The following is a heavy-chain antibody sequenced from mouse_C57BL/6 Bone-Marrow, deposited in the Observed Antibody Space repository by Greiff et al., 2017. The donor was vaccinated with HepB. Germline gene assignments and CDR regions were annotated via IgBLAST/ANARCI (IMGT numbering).Heavy chain of an antibody. Sequence: EVNVVESGGGLVKPGGSLKLSCAASGFTFSSYAMSWVRQTPEKRLEWVATISDGGSYTYYPDNVKGRFTISRDNAKNNLYLQMSHLKSEDTAMYYCARGKNDGSSYWYFDVWGTGTTVTVSS. CDR3: ARGKNDGSSYWYFDV. CDR1: GFTFSSYA. CDR2: ISDGGSYT. J-gene: IGHJ1*03. V-gene: IGHV5-4*03. D-gene: IGHD1-1*01.